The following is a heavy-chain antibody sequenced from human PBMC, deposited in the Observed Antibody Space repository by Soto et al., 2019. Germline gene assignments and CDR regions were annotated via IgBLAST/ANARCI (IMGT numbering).Heavy chain of an antibody. CDR2: ISAYNGNT. J-gene: IGHJ4*02. D-gene: IGHD2-21*02. Sequence: QGQLVQSGAEVKKPGASVKGSCKASGYPFTSDGISWVRQAPGQGLEWMGWISAYNGNTNYAQKLQGRVTVTTDTSTSTAYMELRSLRSDDTAVYYCARDHHRDYSSYYGVQGPLVAVSS. CDR3: ARDHHRDYSSYY. V-gene: IGHV1-18*01. CDR1: GYPFTSDG.